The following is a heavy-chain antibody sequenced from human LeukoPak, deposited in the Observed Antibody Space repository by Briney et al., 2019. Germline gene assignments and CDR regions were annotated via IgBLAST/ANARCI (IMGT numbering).Heavy chain of an antibody. J-gene: IGHJ4*02. CDR1: GGSFSGYY. D-gene: IGHD3-22*01. V-gene: IGHV4-34*01. CDR3: ARGLRDGYYYDSSGYYQHYYFDY. Sequence: SETLSLTCAVYGGSFSGYYWSWIRQPPGKGLEWIGEINHSGSTNYNPSLKSRVTISVDTSKNQFSLKLSSVTAADTAVYYCARGLRDGYYYDSSGYYQHYYFDYWGQGTLVTVSS. CDR2: INHSGST.